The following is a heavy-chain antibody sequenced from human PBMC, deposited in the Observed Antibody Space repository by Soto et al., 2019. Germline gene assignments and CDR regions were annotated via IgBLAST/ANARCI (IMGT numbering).Heavy chain of an antibody. J-gene: IGHJ4*02. D-gene: IGHD3-22*01. CDR3: ARTGGSLVVIDY. CDR1: GGSISSGGYY. V-gene: IGHV4-31*03. CDR2: IYYTGNT. Sequence: PSETLSLTCTVSGGSISSGGYYWSWIRQHPEKGLEWIGYIYYTGNTYYNASLKSRVTISVDTSNNQFSLKLSSVTAADTAVYYCARTGGSLVVIDYWGQGTLVTVSS.